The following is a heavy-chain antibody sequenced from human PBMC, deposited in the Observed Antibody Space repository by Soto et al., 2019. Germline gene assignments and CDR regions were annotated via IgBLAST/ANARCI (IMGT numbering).Heavy chain of an antibody. V-gene: IGHV4-28*05. D-gene: IGHD3-3*01. CDR2: IFYSGSF. J-gene: IGHJ4*02. CDR1: GYSISSSNW. Sequence: SETLSLTCAVSGYSISSSNWWGWIRQPPGKGLEWIGYIFYSGSFYYTPSLRGRVMILADTSKNQFTLRLSSVTAADTAVYYCARAPETPSILGVALPYFFDYWGQGALVTVSS. CDR3: ARAPETPSILGVALPYFFDY.